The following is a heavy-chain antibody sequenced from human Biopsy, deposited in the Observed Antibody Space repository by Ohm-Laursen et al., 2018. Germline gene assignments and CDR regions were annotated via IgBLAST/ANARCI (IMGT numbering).Heavy chain of an antibody. D-gene: IGHD3-22*01. CDR2: INAKTGDT. V-gene: IGHV1-2*02. CDR1: GDRFTEFS. Sequence: SSVKVSCKVSGDRFTEFSIHWVRQAPGQGLEWMGWINAKTGDTNYAQKFQGRVTMTRDTSISTAYVDLSSLRSDDTAVYYCTRGGYYYDSLAYYYWFDPWGQGTLVTVSS. CDR3: TRGGYYYDSLAYYYWFDP. J-gene: IGHJ5*02.